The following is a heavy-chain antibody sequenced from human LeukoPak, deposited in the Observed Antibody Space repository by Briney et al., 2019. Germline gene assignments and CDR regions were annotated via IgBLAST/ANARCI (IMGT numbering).Heavy chain of an antibody. CDR1: GFTFSSYG. CDR3: AKGKSSGSYFDY. V-gene: IGHV3-30*02. CDR2: IRYDGSNK. J-gene: IGHJ4*02. D-gene: IGHD1-26*01. Sequence: PGGSLRLSCAASGFTFSSYGMHWVRQAPGKGLEWVAFIRYDGSNKNYADSVKGRFTISRDNSMLYLQMNSLRAEDTAVYYCAKGKSSGSYFDYWGQGTLVTVSS.